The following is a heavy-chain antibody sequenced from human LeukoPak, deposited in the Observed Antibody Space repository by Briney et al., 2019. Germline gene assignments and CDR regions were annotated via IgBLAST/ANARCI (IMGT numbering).Heavy chain of an antibody. CDR3: ARGAESYYDRHFDY. Sequence: SETLSLTCTVSGGSFRTYYWTWIRQPPGKGLEWIGYVYYTGNTDYNPSLKSRVTISVDTSKKHFSLKLRSVSAADTAVYYCARGAESYYDRHFDYWGQGTLVTVSS. CDR1: GGSFRTYY. V-gene: IGHV4-59*01. D-gene: IGHD1-26*01. CDR2: VYYTGNT. J-gene: IGHJ4*02.